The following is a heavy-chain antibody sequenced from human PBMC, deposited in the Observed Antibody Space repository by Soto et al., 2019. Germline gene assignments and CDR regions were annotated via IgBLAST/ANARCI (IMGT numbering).Heavy chain of an antibody. J-gene: IGHJ6*02. CDR3: ARDGGYCSSTSCFIRDYYYYGMDV. CDR2: INPNSGGT. CDR1: GYTFTGYY. V-gene: IGHV1-2*04. D-gene: IGHD2-2*01. Sequence: ASVKVSCKASGYTFTGYYMHWVRQAPGQGLEWMGWINPNSGGTKYAQKFQGWVTMTRDTSISTAYMELSRLRSDDTAVYYCARDGGYCSSTSCFIRDYYYYGMDVWGQGTTVTSP.